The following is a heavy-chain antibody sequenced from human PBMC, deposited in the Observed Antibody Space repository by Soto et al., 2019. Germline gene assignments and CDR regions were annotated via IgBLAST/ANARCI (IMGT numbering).Heavy chain of an antibody. CDR2: IYFNGNT. J-gene: IGHJ6*02. Sequence: QLQLQESGPGLVKPSEILSLPCTVSGDSISSGGYYWGWIRQPPGKGLEWIGSIYFNGNTYYNPSLKSRVTIARDTSRNQFSLRLISVTAADTAVYYCVSRLGYGYAMDVWGQGTTVTVSS. CDR3: VSRLGYGYAMDV. V-gene: IGHV4-39*01. CDR1: GDSISSGGYY. D-gene: IGHD5-12*01.